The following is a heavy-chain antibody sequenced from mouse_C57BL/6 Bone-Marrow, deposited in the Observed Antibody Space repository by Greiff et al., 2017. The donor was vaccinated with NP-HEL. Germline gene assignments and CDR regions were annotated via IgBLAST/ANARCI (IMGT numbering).Heavy chain of an antibody. CDR3: AYYDYDHY. CDR1: GYTFTSYW. V-gene: IGHV1-64*01. Sequence: QVQLQQPGAELVKPGASVTLSCKASGYTFTSYWMHWVKQRPGQGLEWIGMINPNSGSTNYNEKFKSKATLTVDKSSSTAYMQLSSLTTEDSAVYYCAYYDYDHYWGQGTTLTVSS. J-gene: IGHJ2*01. D-gene: IGHD2-4*01. CDR2: INPNSGST.